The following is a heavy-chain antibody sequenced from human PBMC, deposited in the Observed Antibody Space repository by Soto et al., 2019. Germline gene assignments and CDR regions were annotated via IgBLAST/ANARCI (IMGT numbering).Heavy chain of an antibody. CDR1: GNTCTKYE. D-gene: IGHD2-21*01. Sequence: ASVKVSCKASGNTCTKYETIWVRQATGQGPEWMGWMNPNTGDTVYAQKFQGRVTLTRDTSISTAYMELSSLRYDDTAVYYCARGRGGHCAGGKCNRWLDPWGQGTLVTVSS. V-gene: IGHV1-8*01. CDR2: MNPNTGDT. CDR3: ARGRGGHCAGGKCNRWLDP. J-gene: IGHJ5*02.